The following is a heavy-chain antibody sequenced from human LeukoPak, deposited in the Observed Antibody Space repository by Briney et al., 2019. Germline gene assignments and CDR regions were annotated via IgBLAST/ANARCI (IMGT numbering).Heavy chain of an antibody. CDR2: IYYSGST. D-gene: IGHD5-24*01. V-gene: IGHV4-31*03. J-gene: IGHJ5*02. CDR1: GGSISSGGYY. CDR3: ARDSEMATGQIPSHWFDP. Sequence: SQTLSLTCTVSGGSISSGGYYWSWIRQHPGKGLEWIGYIYYSGSTYYNPSLKSRVTISVDTSKNQFSLKLSSVTAADTAVYYCARDSEMATGQIPSHWFDPWGQGTLVTVSS.